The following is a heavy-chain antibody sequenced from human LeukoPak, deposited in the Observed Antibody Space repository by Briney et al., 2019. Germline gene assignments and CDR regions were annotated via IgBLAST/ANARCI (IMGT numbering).Heavy chain of an antibody. CDR1: GYSFASYW. CDR3: ARRSSGWYRNFDY. Sequence: GESLKISCKGSGYSFASYWIGWVRQMPGKGLEWMEIIYPGDSDTRYSPSFQGQVTISADKSTSTAYLQWSSLKASDTAMYYCARRSSGWYRNFDYWGQGTLVTVSS. CDR2: IYPGDSDT. D-gene: IGHD6-19*01. V-gene: IGHV5-51*01. J-gene: IGHJ4*02.